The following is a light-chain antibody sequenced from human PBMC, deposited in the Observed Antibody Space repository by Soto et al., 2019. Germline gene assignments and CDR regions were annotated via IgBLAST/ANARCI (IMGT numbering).Light chain of an antibody. CDR2: GAS. Sequence: IVLTQSPGTLSLSPGDRATLSCRASQSVSNSYLAWYQQKPGQAPRLLIYGASTRATGIPDRFSGSGSGTDFTLTISRLEPEDFAVYYCQQYVSSRTFGQGTKVDIK. CDR3: QQYVSSRT. V-gene: IGKV3-20*01. J-gene: IGKJ1*01. CDR1: QSVSNSY.